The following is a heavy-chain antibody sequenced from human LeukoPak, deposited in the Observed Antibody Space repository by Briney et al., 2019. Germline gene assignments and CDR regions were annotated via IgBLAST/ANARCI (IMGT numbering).Heavy chain of an antibody. CDR1: GFTLSSYG. J-gene: IGHJ4*02. CDR3: AKDWIWFGEPFDY. CDR2: ISYDGSNK. Sequence: GGSLRLSCAASGFTLSSYGMHWVRQAPGKGLEWVAVISYDGSNKYYADSVKGRFTISRDNSKNTLYLQMNSLRAEDTAVYYCAKDWIWFGEPFDYWGQGTLVTVSS. V-gene: IGHV3-30*18. D-gene: IGHD3-10*01.